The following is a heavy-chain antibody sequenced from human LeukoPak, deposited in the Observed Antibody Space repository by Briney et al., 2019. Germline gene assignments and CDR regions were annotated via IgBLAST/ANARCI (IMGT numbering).Heavy chain of an antibody. CDR2: IIPIFGTA. CDR3: ARDLGYSGYDQDYYYYYYMDV. V-gene: IGHV1-69*05. CDR1: GGTFSSYA. D-gene: IGHD5-12*01. J-gene: IGHJ6*03. Sequence: SVKVSCKASGGTFSSYAISWVRQAPGQGLEWMGGIIPIFGTANYAQKFQGRVTITTDESTSTAYMELSRLRSDDTAVYYCARDLGYSGYDQDYYYYYYMDVWGKGTTVTVSS.